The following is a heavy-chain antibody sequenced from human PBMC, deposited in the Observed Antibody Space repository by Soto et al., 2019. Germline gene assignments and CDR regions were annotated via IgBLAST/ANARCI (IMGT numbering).Heavy chain of an antibody. J-gene: IGHJ6*02. CDR3: AKDSKEDSSGYYYYYYGMDV. CDR2: ISGSGGST. Sequence: GGSLRLSCAASGFTFSSYAMSWVRQAPGKGLEWVSAISGSGGSTYYADSVKGRFTISRDNSKNTLYLQMNSLRAEDTAVYYCAKDSKEDSSGYYYYYYGMDVWGQGTTVTVSS. V-gene: IGHV3-23*01. D-gene: IGHD3-22*01. CDR1: GFTFSSYA.